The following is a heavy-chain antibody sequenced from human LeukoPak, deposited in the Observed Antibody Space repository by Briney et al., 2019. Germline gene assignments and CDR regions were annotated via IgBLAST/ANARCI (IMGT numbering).Heavy chain of an antibody. J-gene: IGHJ1*01. CDR2: ISGSGGST. V-gene: IGHV3-23*01. CDR3: EKWWRGWHDERVFYQH. D-gene: IGHD1-1*01. Sequence: GGSLRLSCAASGLTLSRLAMRWVRQAPGKGLEWVSAISGSGGSTYYADSVKGRFTISRDNSKNTMYLQMYSLRAEDTAVFQCEKWWRGWHDERVFYQHWGQGTLVTVSS. CDR1: GLTLSRLA.